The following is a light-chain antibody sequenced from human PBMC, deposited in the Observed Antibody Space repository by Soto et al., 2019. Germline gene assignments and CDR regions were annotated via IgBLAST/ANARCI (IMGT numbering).Light chain of an antibody. CDR2: EGS. CDR3: CSYASSSTWV. CDR1: SSDVGSYNL. Sequence: ALTQPASVSGSPGQSITISCTGTSSDVGSYNLVSWYQQHPGKAPKLMIYEGSKRPSGVSNRFSGSKSGNTASLTISGLQAGDEADYYCCSYASSSTWVFGGGTKLTVL. V-gene: IGLV2-23*01. J-gene: IGLJ3*02.